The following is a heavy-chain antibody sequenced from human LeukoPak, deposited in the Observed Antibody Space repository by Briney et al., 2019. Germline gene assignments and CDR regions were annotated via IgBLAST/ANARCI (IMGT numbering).Heavy chain of an antibody. CDR3: ARRIAAAGAFDY. J-gene: IGHJ4*02. V-gene: IGHV5-51*01. Sequence: GASLKISCKGSGSSFSSYWIGWVRPMPGKGLEWMGIIYPGDSETTYSPSFQGQVTFSADKSISTAYLLWSSLKASDTAMYYCARRIAAAGAFDYWGQGTLVTVSS. CDR2: IYPGDSET. CDR1: GSSFSSYW. D-gene: IGHD6-13*01.